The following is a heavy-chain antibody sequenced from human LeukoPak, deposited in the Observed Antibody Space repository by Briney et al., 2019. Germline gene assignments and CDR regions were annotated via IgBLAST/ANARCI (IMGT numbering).Heavy chain of an antibody. J-gene: IGHJ3*02. Sequence: SETLSLTCAVYGGSFSGYYWSWIRQPPGKGLEWIGEINHSGSTNYNPSLKSRVTISVDTSKNQFSLKLNSVTAADTAVYYCARGPYRVTMVRGGPGAFDIWGQGTMVTVSS. CDR1: GGSFSGYY. D-gene: IGHD3-10*01. CDR2: INHSGST. V-gene: IGHV4-34*01. CDR3: ARGPYRVTMVRGGPGAFDI.